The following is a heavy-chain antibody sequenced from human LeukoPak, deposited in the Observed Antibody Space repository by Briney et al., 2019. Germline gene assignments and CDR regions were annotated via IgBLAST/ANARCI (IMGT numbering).Heavy chain of an antibody. CDR3: ACTRYNGNWGWYFDF. CDR1: DSISSGCYY. CDR2: ICYSGST. V-gene: IGHV4-31*03. Sequence: TLTLTCTVSDSISSGCYYWTWSRPHPEEGLEGICFICYSGSTYYTPSLKSRVTISGDTSQNPLSLRMHSVSAADTGVYFCACTRYNGNWGWYFDFWAVAPVSMSPQ. D-gene: IGHD5-24*01. J-gene: IGHJ2*01.